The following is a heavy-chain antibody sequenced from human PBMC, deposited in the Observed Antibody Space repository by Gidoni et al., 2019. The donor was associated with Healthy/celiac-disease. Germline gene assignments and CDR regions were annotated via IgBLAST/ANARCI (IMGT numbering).Heavy chain of an antibody. CDR2: IYYSGST. D-gene: IGHD3-22*01. CDR1: GGSIRSYY. J-gene: IGHJ3*02. Sequence: QVQLQDSGPGLVTPSATLSLPCTVSGGSIRSYYWSWIRQSPGKGLEWIGYIYYSGSTNYNPSLKSRVTISVDTSKNQFSLKLSSVTAADTAVYYCARAVEGYYDSSGLHAFDIWGQGTMVTVSS. V-gene: IGHV4-59*01. CDR3: ARAVEGYYDSSGLHAFDI.